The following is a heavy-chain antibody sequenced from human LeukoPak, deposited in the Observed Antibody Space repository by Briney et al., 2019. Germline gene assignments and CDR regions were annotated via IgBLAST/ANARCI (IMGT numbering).Heavy chain of an antibody. CDR2: INNDGSGT. Sequence: PGGSLRLSCAASGFTFTSFWMHWVRQAPGQGLVWVSRINNDGSGTSYADSVKGRFTISRDNSKNTLYLQMNSLRGEDTAVYYCAKDPGKFWSGHDCWGQGTLVTVSS. CDR1: GFTFTSFW. V-gene: IGHV3-74*01. J-gene: IGHJ4*02. CDR3: AKDPGKFWSGHDC. D-gene: IGHD3-3*01.